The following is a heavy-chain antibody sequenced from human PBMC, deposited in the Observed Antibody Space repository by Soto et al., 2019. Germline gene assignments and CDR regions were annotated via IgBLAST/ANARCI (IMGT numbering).Heavy chain of an antibody. Sequence: QVQLQESGPGLVKPSETLSLTCTVSGGSISSYYWSWIRQPPGKGLEWIGYIYYSGSTNYNPSLKSRVTISVDTSKNQFSLKLSSVTAADTAVYYCAREGLLGYFDYWGQGTLVTVSS. D-gene: IGHD7-27*01. CDR1: GGSISSYY. V-gene: IGHV4-59*01. CDR2: IYYSGST. J-gene: IGHJ4*02. CDR3: AREGLLGYFDY.